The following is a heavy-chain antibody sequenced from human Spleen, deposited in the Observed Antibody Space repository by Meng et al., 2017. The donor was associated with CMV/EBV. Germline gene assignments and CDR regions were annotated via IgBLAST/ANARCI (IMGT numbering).Heavy chain of an antibody. V-gene: IGHV4-34*01. CDR1: GGSFSGYY. CDR3: ASRDIVATYFDY. CDR2: INHSGST. Sequence: QVQLQQWGAGLLKPSETLSLPCAVYGGSFSGYYWSWIRQPPGKGLEWIGEINHSGSTNYNPSLKSRVTISVDTSKNQFSLKLSSVTAADTAVYYCASRDIVATYFDYWGQGTLVTVSS. D-gene: IGHD5-12*01. J-gene: IGHJ4*02.